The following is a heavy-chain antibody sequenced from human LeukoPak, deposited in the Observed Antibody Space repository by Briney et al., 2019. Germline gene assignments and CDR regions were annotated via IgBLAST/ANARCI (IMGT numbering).Heavy chain of an antibody. CDR3: ARDNSSSWYRWFDP. CDR1: GYSISSGYY. CDR2: IYHSGST. Sequence: SETLSLTCAVSGYSISSGYYWGWIRQPPGKGLEWIGSIYHSGSTYYNPSLKSRVTISVDTSKNQFSLKLSSVTAADTAVYYCARDNSSSWYRWFDPWGQGTLVTVSS. J-gene: IGHJ5*02. D-gene: IGHD6-13*01. V-gene: IGHV4-38-2*02.